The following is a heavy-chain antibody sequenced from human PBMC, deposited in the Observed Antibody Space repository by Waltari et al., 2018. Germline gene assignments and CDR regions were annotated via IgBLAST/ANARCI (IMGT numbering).Heavy chain of an antibody. Sequence: QVQLQQWGAGLLKPLVTLALTCADHGGSFSGYYWTWVRQPPGKGMELIGEINDSGSTNYNPSLKSGVTISVDTSKNQFSLKLSSVTAADTAVYYCARGQGIAARYRRFDYWGQGTLVTVSS. CDR3: ARGQGIAARYRRFDY. D-gene: IGHD6-6*01. V-gene: IGHV4-34*01. J-gene: IGHJ4*02. CDR2: INDSGST. CDR1: GGSFSGYY.